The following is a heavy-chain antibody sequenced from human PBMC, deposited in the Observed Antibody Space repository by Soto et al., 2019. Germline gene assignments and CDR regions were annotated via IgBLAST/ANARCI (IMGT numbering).Heavy chain of an antibody. CDR1: GGSISSGGYY. D-gene: IGHD5-12*01. CDR2: SYYTGSS. Sequence: PSHTLSLTCTVDGGSISSGGYYWGWIRQHAVRGLEWVGYSYYTGSSYYNPSLKSRVTISVDASKNQLSLRLVSVTAADTAVYSCARDLRGYSRYDYLDFWGQGIPVTVSS. J-gene: IGHJ4*02. V-gene: IGHV4-31*03. CDR3: ARDLRGYSRYDYLDF.